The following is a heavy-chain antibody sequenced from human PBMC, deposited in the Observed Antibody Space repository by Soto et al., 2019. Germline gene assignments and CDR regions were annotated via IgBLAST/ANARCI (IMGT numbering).Heavy chain of an antibody. CDR1: GFTFSNYA. J-gene: IGHJ4*02. D-gene: IGHD6-13*01. V-gene: IGHV3-23*01. Sequence: EVQLLESGGGLVQPGGSLRLSCAASGFTFSNYAVTWVRQAPGKGLEWVSTISGSGGSTYYADSVKGRFTISRDNSKNTLYLQMNSLRAEDTAVYYCAKDQGSSWYEIDYVGQGTLVTVSS. CDR2: ISGSGGST. CDR3: AKDQGSSWYEIDY.